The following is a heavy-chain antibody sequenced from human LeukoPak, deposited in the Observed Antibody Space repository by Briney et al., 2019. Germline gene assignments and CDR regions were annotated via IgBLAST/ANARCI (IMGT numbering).Heavy chain of an antibody. D-gene: IGHD3-22*01. CDR3: ASITRWVTMIAD. CDR1: GGSISSGGYY. J-gene: IGHJ4*02. CDR2: IYYSGST. Sequence: DPSETLSLTCTVSGGSISSGGYYWSWIRQHPGKGLEWIGYIYYSGSTYYNPSLKSRVTISVDTSKNQFSLKLSSVTAADTAVYYCASITRWVTMIADWGQGTLVTVSS. V-gene: IGHV4-31*03.